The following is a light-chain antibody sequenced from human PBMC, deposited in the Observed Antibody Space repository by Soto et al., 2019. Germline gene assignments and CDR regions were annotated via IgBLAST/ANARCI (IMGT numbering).Light chain of an antibody. Sequence: EIVLTQSPGTLSLSPGERASLSCRASQSVSSNSIAWYQQKPGQPPRLLISGAFSRATGIPDRFSGSGSETDFTLTISRLEPEDFAVYYCHQYATPSYTFGQGTKLEI. J-gene: IGKJ2*01. CDR3: HQYATPSYT. CDR2: GAF. CDR1: QSVSSNS. V-gene: IGKV3-20*01.